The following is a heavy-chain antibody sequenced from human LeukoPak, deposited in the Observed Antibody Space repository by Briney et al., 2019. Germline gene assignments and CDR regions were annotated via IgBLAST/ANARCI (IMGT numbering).Heavy chain of an antibody. CDR3: ASLSSGQFHS. CDR2: IYYSGST. D-gene: IGHD6-19*01. V-gene: IGHV4-34*06. CDR1: GGSFSGHY. J-gene: IGHJ4*02. Sequence: NPSETLSLTCAVYGGSFSGHYWSWIRQPPGKGLEWIGSIYYSGSTYYNPSLKSRVTMSVDTSKNQFSLNLGSVTAADTAVYYCASLSSGQFHSWGQGVLVTVSS.